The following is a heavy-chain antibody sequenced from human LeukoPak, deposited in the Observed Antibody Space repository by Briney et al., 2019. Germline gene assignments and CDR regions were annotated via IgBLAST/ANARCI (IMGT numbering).Heavy chain of an antibody. V-gene: IGHV3-23*01. CDR1: GITFRSDV. J-gene: IGHJ6*02. CDR3: AKGNRVAAAGYYYYGMDV. CDR2: ISGSGDST. D-gene: IGHD6-13*01. Sequence: GGSLRLSCAASGITFRSDVMSWVRQAPGKGLEWVSGISGSGDSTYYADSVEGRFAISRDNSKNTLYLQMNSLRAEDTAVYYCAKGNRVAAAGYYYYGMDVWGQGTTVTVSS.